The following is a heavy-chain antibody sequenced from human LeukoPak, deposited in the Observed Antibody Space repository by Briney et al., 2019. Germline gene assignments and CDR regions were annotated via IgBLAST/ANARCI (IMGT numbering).Heavy chain of an antibody. CDR1: GYSFTNSW. D-gene: IGHD4-17*01. CDR3: AIRSDYGP. CDR2: IYPADSDT. J-gene: IGHJ5*02. V-gene: IGHV5-51*01. Sequence: KRGESLKISCQGSGYSFTNSWIGWVRQMPGKGLEWVGIIYPADSDTRYSLSFQGQVTMSADKSISTASLQWSSLKASDTAMFYCAIRSDYGPWGQGTLVTVSS.